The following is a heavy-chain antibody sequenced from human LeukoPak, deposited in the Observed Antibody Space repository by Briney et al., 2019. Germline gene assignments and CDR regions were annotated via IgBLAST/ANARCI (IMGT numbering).Heavy chain of an antibody. Sequence: GGSLRLSCAASGFTFSNAWMSWVRQAPGKGLEWVSAISGSGGSTYYADSVKGRFTISRDNSKNTLYVQMNSLRAEDTAVYYCAKDLQDRYNWNDGNWFDPWGQGTLVTVSS. CDR2: ISGSGGST. D-gene: IGHD1-1*01. CDR3: AKDLQDRYNWNDGNWFDP. CDR1: GFTFSNAW. J-gene: IGHJ5*02. V-gene: IGHV3-23*01.